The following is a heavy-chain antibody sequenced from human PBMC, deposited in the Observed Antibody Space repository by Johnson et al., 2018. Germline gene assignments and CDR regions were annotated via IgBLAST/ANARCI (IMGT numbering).Heavy chain of an antibody. CDR1: GITFSNYA. CDR2: ISSSSRII. Sequence: VQLVQSGGGLVQPGGSLRLSCAASGITFSNYAMNWVRQAPGKGLEWVSAISSSSRIIYDADSVKGRFTIPRDNDKNSLYLQMNSLRDEDTAVYYCTRPRDDYVWGSYRRNDAFDIWGQGTMVTVSS. V-gene: IGHV3-48*02. J-gene: IGHJ3*02. D-gene: IGHD3-16*02. CDR3: TRPRDDYVWGSYRRNDAFDI.